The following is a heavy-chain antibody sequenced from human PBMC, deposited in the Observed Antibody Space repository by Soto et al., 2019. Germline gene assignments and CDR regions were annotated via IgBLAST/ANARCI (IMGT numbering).Heavy chain of an antibody. CDR3: ARDGYDSFDS. V-gene: IGHV4-59*01. Sequence: QVQLQESGPGLVKPSETLSLTCTVSGGSISYNYWSWIRQPPGKGLEWIGYIYYSGSTNYNPSLKSRINFSVDTSKNQFSLKLRSVTAADTAVYYCARDGYDSFDSWGQGILVTVSS. CDR2: IYYSGST. J-gene: IGHJ4*02. CDR1: GGSISYNY. D-gene: IGHD5-12*01.